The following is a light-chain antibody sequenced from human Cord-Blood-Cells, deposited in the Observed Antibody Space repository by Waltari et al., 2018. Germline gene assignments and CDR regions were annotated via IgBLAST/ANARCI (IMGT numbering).Light chain of an antibody. J-gene: IGLJ1*01. Sequence: QSALTQPASVSGSPGQSITISCPGTSSDVGSYNLVSWYQQHPGKAPKLMIYEGSKRPSGGSNRFSGSKSGNMASLTISGLQAEDEADYYCCSYAGSSTYVFGTGTKVTVL. CDR2: EGS. V-gene: IGLV2-23*01. CDR1: SSDVGSYNL. CDR3: CSYAGSSTYV.